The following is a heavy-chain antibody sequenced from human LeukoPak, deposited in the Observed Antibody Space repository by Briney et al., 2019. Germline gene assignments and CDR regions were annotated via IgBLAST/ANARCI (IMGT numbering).Heavy chain of an antibody. CDR3: ARDLSYSHASGSRPRVYFDY. CDR2: INPSGGST. D-gene: IGHD1-26*01. V-gene: IGHV1-46*01. CDR1: GYTFTSYY. Sequence: ASVKVSCKASGYTFTSYYMHWVRQAPGQGLEWMGIINPSGGSTSYAQKFQGRVTMTRDTSTSTVYMELSSLRSEDTAVYYCARDLSYSHASGSRPRVYFDYWGQGTLVTVSS. J-gene: IGHJ4*02.